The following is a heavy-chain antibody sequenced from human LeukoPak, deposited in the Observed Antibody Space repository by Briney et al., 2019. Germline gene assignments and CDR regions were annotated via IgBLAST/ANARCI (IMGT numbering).Heavy chain of an antibody. CDR2: IYYNGDT. CDR3: SREGYSCPNLFDT. CDR1: GGSISSSRSY. V-gene: IGHV4-39*07. J-gene: IGHJ5*02. Sequence: PSETLSLTCSVSGGSISSSRSYWGWIRQTPGKGLEWVGSIYYNGDTYYNPSFKSRVSMSVDTAKNQISLILTSVTAADTAVYYCSREGYSCPNLFDTWGQGTLVTVSS. D-gene: IGHD4-11*01.